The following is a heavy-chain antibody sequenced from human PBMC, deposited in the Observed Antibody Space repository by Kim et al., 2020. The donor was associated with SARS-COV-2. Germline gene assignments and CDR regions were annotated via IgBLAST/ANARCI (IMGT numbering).Heavy chain of an antibody. D-gene: IGHD6-13*01. CDR3: AREEQQLVLFGMDV. Sequence: ASVKVSCKASGYTFTSYAMNWVRQAPGQGLEWMGWINTNTGNPTYAQGFTGRFVFSLDTSVSTAYLQISSLKAEDTAVYYCAREEQQLVLFGMDVWGQGTTVTVS. CDR1: GYTFTSYA. CDR2: INTNTGNP. V-gene: IGHV7-4-1*02. J-gene: IGHJ6*02.